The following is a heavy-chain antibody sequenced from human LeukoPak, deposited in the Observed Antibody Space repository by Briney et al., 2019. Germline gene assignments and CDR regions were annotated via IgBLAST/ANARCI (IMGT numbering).Heavy chain of an antibody. CDR1: GGSIRSSSSY. CDR3: ARPAGYCSTASCYEYFDY. CDR2: IHYSGSP. V-gene: IGHV4-39*01. D-gene: IGHD2-2*01. J-gene: IGHJ4*02. Sequence: SETPSLTCTVSGGSIRSSSSYWGWIRQPPGKGLEWIGSIHYSGSPNYNPSLKSRVTISVDTSKGQFSLKLTSVTAADTAVYYCARPAGYCSTASCYEYFDYWGQGTLVTVSS.